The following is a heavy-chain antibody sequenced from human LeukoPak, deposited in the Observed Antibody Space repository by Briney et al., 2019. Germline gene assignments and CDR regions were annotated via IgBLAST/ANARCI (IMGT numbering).Heavy chain of an antibody. CDR2: MNPNSGNT. Sequence: GASVKVSCKASGYTFTSYDINWVRQATGQGLEWMVWMNPNSGNTGYAQKFQGRVTITGNTSISTAYMELSSLRSEDTAVYYCARGSNYDFWSGKFANFDYWGQGTLVTVSS. D-gene: IGHD3-3*01. CDR3: ARGSNYDFWSGKFANFDY. J-gene: IGHJ4*02. CDR1: GYTFTSYD. V-gene: IGHV1-8*03.